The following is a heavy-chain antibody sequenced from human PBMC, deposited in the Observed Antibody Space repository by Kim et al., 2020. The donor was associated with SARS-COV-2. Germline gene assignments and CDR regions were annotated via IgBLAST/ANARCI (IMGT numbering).Heavy chain of an antibody. CDR1: KFTFNDYP. V-gene: IGHV3-48*02. CDR3: ARGYCSSSRCYAGPDY. Sequence: GGSLRLSCAASKFTFNDYPMDWVRQAPGRGLEWISYISSSGSVTYYADSVKGRFTISRDNSENSLYLQMNSLRDDDTAVYYCARGYCSSSRCYAGPDYWGQGTLVTV. CDR2: ISSSGSVT. D-gene: IGHD2-2*01. J-gene: IGHJ4*02.